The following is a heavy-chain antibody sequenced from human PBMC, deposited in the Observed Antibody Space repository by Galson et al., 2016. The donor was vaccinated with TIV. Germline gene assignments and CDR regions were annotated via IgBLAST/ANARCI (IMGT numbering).Heavy chain of an antibody. CDR3: TRDSWTSGYNSACEAFDF. Sequence: ETLSLPCTVSGAAVSSGNYYWTWIRQSPGKGLECMGYIFSSGSTKYNPSLKSRVTISADTSKNQFSLKLSSVTAADTAVYYCTRDSWTSGYNSACEAFDFWGQGTMVTVSS. J-gene: IGHJ3*01. D-gene: IGHD6-19*01. V-gene: IGHV4-61*01. CDR1: GAAVSSGNYY. CDR2: IFSSGST.